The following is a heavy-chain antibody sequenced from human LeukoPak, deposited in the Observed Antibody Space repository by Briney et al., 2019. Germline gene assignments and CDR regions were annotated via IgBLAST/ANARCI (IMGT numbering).Heavy chain of an antibody. CDR2: IYTRGST. CDR1: AASISSGSYH. J-gene: IGHJ6*03. D-gene: IGHD3-22*01. Sequence: PSETLSLTCTVSAASISSGSYHWSWLRQPAGKGLEWIGRIYTRGSTNSTPSLKSLVTISVDTSKNRFSLKLSSVTAADTAVYYCARASSSYSVGLYYYYMDVWGKGTTVTISS. CDR3: ARASSSYSVGLYYYYMDV. V-gene: IGHV4-61*02.